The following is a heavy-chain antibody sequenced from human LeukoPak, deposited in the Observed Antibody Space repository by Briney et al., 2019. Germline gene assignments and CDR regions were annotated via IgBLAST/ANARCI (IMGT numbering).Heavy chain of an antibody. Sequence: GGSLRLSCAASGFTFSSYSMNWVRQAPGKGLEWVSFISSSSCSINYADSVKGRFTTSRDNAKNSLYLQMNSLRAEDTAVYYCARDRDGTAYYPLDFRGQGTLVTVSS. J-gene: IGHJ4*02. V-gene: IGHV3-21*01. CDR2: ISSSSCSI. D-gene: IGHD3-22*01. CDR1: GFTFSSYS. CDR3: ARDRDGTAYYPLDF.